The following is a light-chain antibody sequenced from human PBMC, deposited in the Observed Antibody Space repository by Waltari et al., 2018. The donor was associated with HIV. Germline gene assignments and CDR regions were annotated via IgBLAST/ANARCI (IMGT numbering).Light chain of an antibody. CDR3: SSYAPTNKFYVL. CDR2: EVT. J-gene: IGLJ2*01. V-gene: IGLV2-8*01. Sequence: QSALTQPPSASASPGQSVPMSCTGTSSDLGGYNYVSWYQQHPGKAPKLIMTEVTKRPSGVPDRFSGSKSGNTASLTVSGLQAEDEAHYYCSSYAPTNKFYVLFGGGTTLTVL. CDR1: SSDLGGYNY.